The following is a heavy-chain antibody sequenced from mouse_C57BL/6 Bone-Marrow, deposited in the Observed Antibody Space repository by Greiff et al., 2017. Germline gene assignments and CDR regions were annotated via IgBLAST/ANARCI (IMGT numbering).Heavy chain of an antibody. CDR2: IYPGSGST. V-gene: IGHV1-55*01. CDR1: GYTFTSYW. D-gene: IGHD1-1*01. J-gene: IGHJ4*01. CDR3: ARESYYGSSYDYAMDY. Sequence: QVQLQQPGAELVKPGASVKMSCKASGYTFTSYWITWVKQRPGQGLEWIGDIYPGSGSTNYNEKFKSKATLTVETSSSTAYMQLSSLTSEDSAVYYCARESYYGSSYDYAMDYWGQGTSVTVSS.